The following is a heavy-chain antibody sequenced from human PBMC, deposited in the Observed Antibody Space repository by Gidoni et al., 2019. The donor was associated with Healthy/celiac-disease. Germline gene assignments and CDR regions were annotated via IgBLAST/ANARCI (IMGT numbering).Heavy chain of an antibody. CDR2: IYTSGST. J-gene: IGHJ6*02. CDR3: AREGDCSGGSCYVGYGMDV. Sequence: QVQLQESGPGLVKPSETLSLTCTVSGGSISSYYWSWIRQPAGKGLEWIGRIYTSGSTNYNPSLKSRVTMSVDTSKNQFSLKLSSVTAADTAVYYCAREGDCSGGSCYVGYGMDVWGQGTTVTVSS. V-gene: IGHV4-4*07. CDR1: GGSISSYY. D-gene: IGHD2-15*01.